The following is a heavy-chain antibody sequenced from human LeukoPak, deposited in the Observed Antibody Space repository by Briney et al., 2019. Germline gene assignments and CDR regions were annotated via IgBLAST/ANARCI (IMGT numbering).Heavy chain of an antibody. CDR3: ARGVAGIRDDWFDP. CDR1: SXW. J-gene: IGHJ5*02. CDR2: IKQYGSEK. V-gene: IGHV3-7*01. Sequence: SXWXXWVRQXPGKXXXXXXNIKQYGSEKYYVDYVKGRFTISRDNAKNSLYLQMNSLRAEDTAVYYCARGVAGIRDDWFDPWGQGTLVTVSS. D-gene: IGHD6-19*01.